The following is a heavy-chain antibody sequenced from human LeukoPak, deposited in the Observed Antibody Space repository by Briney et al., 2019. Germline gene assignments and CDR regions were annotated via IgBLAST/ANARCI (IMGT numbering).Heavy chain of an antibody. V-gene: IGHV3-21*01. D-gene: IGHD5-24*01. CDR2: ISSSSSYI. Sequence: GGFLRLSCAASGFTFSSYSMNWVRQAPGKGLEWVSSISSSSSYIYYADSVKGRFTISRDNAKNSLYLQMNSPRAEDTAVYYCARDGGRWLQPDFDYWGQGTLVTVSS. CDR3: ARDGGRWLQPDFDY. J-gene: IGHJ4*02. CDR1: GFTFSSYS.